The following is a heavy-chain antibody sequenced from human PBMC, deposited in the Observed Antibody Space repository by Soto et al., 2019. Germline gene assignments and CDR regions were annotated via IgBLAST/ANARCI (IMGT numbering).Heavy chain of an antibody. Sequence: SETLSLTCTVSGGSISGYYWSWIRQPPGKGLEWIGYIYYSGTTSHNPSLNSRVTMSVDTSKNQFSLKVNSVTAADTAVYYCARESYYGSGATVVAYWGQGTLVT. CDR1: GGSISGYY. CDR2: IYYSGTT. J-gene: IGHJ4*02. D-gene: IGHD3-10*01. CDR3: ARESYYGSGATVVAY. V-gene: IGHV4-59*01.